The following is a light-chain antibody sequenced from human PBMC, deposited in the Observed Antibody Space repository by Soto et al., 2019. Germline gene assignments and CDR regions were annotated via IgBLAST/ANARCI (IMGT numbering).Light chain of an antibody. CDR3: QHYGGAPLN. CDR1: QSISSD. V-gene: IGKV3-15*01. J-gene: IGKJ5*01. Sequence: IVMTHSPATLSVSPWERATLSCRASQSISSDLAWYQQKPGQAPRLFIYGTSTRAGGVPARFSGSVSGTDFTLAISRLEPEDFAVYYCQHYGGAPLNFGQGTRLEIK. CDR2: GTS.